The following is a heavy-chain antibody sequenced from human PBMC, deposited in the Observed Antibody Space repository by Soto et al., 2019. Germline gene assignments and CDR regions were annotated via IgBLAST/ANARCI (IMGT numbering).Heavy chain of an antibody. D-gene: IGHD3-3*01. CDR3: ARRGYYDFWIGYYTLSYFDY. Sequence: SETLSLTCTVSGGSISSSSYYWGWIRQPPGKGLEWIGSIYYSGSTYYNPSLKSRVTISVDTSKNQFSLKLSSVTAADTAVYYCARRGYYDFWIGYYTLSYFDYWGQGTLVTVSS. CDR1: GGSISSSSYY. CDR2: IYYSGST. V-gene: IGHV4-39*01. J-gene: IGHJ4*02.